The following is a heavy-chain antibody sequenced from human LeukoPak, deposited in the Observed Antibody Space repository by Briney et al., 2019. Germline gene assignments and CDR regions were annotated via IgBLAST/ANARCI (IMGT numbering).Heavy chain of an antibody. Sequence: GASVKVSCKASGYTFTSYYMHWVRQAPGQGLEWMGVINPSDGSTTYAQKFQGRVTMTRDTSTSTVYMELSSLRSEDTAVYFCATGDRSSTSTGGMDVWGQGTTVIVSS. CDR2: INPSDGST. CDR1: GYTFTSYY. D-gene: IGHD2-2*01. J-gene: IGHJ6*02. CDR3: ATGDRSSTSTGGMDV. V-gene: IGHV1-46*01.